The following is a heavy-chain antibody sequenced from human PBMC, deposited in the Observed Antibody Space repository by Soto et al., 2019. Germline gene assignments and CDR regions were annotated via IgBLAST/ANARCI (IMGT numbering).Heavy chain of an antibody. J-gene: IGHJ3*02. CDR3: ANDAGDSSGYSPDAFDI. CDR1: GFTFDDYA. Sequence: EVQLVESGGGLVQPGRSLRLSCAASGFTFDDYAMHWVRQAPGKGLEWVSGISWNSGSIGYADSVKGRFTISRDNANNSLNLQLNSLGAEDTALYYCANDAGDSSGYSPDAFDIWGQGTVVTVSS. V-gene: IGHV3-9*01. D-gene: IGHD3-22*01. CDR2: ISWNSGSI.